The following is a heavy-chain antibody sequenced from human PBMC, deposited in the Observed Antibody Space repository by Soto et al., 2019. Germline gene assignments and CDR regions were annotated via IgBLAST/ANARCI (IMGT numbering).Heavy chain of an antibody. CDR2: IYYSGST. CDR3: ARRYGGNLDY. J-gene: IGHJ4*02. CDR1: GGSISSYY. D-gene: IGHD1-26*01. Sequence: PSETLSLTCTVAGGSISSYYWSWIRQPPGKGLEWIGYIYYSGSTNYNPSLKSRVTISVDTSKNQFSLKLSSVTAADTAVYYCARRYGGNLDYWGQVTLVTVS. V-gene: IGHV4-59*08.